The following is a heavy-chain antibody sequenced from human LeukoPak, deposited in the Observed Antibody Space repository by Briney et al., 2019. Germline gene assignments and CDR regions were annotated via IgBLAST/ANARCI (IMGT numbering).Heavy chain of an antibody. D-gene: IGHD3-10*01. CDR3: AGSLTYYCGRRAHF. J-gene: IGHJ1*01. CDR1: GFTFSSYE. Sequence: PGGSLRLSCAASGFTFSSYEMNWVRQAPGKGLEWVSYISCGGGTIYYAGSVKGRFTISRDNAKNSLYLEMNRLRAEDTAVYYCAGSLTYYCGRRAHFGGQGTLVPVSP. V-gene: IGHV3-48*03. CDR2: ISCGGGTI.